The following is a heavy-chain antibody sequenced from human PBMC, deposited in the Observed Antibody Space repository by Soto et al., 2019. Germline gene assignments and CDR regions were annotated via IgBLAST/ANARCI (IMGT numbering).Heavy chain of an antibody. Sequence: QVQLVESGGGVVQTGRSLRLSCAASGLTFRSYGMYWVRQAPGKGLEWVAAIVYDGSNKYYADSVKGRFTISRDNSKNTLYLQMNSLRPEDTAVYYCAGQRGYFPPDWGQGTLVTVSS. J-gene: IGHJ4*02. V-gene: IGHV3-30*03. CDR1: GLTFRSYG. CDR2: IVYDGSNK. CDR3: AGQRGYFPPD. D-gene: IGHD2-21*01.